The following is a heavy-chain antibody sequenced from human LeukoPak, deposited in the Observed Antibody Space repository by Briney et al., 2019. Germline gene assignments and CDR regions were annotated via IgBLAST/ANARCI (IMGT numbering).Heavy chain of an antibody. CDR1: GGSFSGYY. CDR2: IYYSGST. D-gene: IGHD3-3*01. Sequence: PSETLSLTCAVYGGSFSGYYWSWIRQPPGKGLEWIGYIYYSGSTNYNPSLKSRVTISVDTSKNQFSLKLSSVTAADTAVYYCAISYDFWSGYYNSPDAFDIWGQGTMVTVSS. J-gene: IGHJ3*02. V-gene: IGHV4-59*08. CDR3: AISYDFWSGYYNSPDAFDI.